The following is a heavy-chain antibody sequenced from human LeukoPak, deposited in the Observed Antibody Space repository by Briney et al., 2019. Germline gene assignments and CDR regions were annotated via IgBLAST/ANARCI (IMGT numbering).Heavy chain of an antibody. J-gene: IGHJ4*02. D-gene: IGHD3-22*01. CDR3: AKAFDSSGYYFDY. Sequence: GGSLRLSCATSGFTFSSYGMHWVRQAPGKGLEWVAVISYDGSNEYYADSVKGRFTISRDNSKNTLYLQMNSLRAEDTAVYYCAKAFDSSGYYFDYWGQGTLVTVSS. CDR2: ISYDGSNE. CDR1: GFTFSSYG. V-gene: IGHV3-30*18.